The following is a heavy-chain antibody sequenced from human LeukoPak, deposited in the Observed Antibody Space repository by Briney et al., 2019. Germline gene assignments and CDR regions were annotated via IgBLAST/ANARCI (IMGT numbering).Heavy chain of an antibody. V-gene: IGHV3-33*06. CDR3: AKDPTRYSSGWSDY. J-gene: IGHJ4*02. D-gene: IGHD6-19*01. CDR1: GFTFSSYG. Sequence: GRSLRLSCAASGFTFSSYGMHWVRQAPGKGLEWVAVIWYDGSNKYYADSVKGRFTISRDNSKNTLYLQMNSLRAEDTAVYYCAKDPTRYSSGWSDYWGQGTLVTVSS. CDR2: IWYDGSNK.